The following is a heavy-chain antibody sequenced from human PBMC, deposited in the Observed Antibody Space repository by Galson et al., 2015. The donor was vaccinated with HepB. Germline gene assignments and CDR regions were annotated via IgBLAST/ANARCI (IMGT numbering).Heavy chain of an antibody. CDR3: ANGAPGIAVAGKLRPYYYYGMDV. V-gene: IGHV3-30*18. CDR1: GFTFSSYG. CDR2: ISYDGSNK. D-gene: IGHD6-19*01. Sequence: SLRLSCAASGFTFSSYGMHWVRQAPGKGLEWVAVISYDGSNKYYADSVKGRFTISRDNSKNTLYLQMNSLRAEDTAVYYCANGAPGIAVAGKLRPYYYYGMDVWGQGTTVTVSS. J-gene: IGHJ6*02.